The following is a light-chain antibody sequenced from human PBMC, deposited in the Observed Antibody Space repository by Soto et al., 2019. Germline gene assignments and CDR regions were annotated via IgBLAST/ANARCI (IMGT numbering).Light chain of an antibody. CDR1: QSVTNN. V-gene: IGKV3-15*01. CDR2: GAS. Sequence: EIVMTQSPATLSVSPGERATLSCGASQSVTNNLAWYQQKPGQGPMLLIYGASTRATGIPARFSGSGSGTEFTLTISGLQSEDFAVYYCQQYNNWPLAFGQGTKVEIK. CDR3: QQYNNWPLA. J-gene: IGKJ1*01.